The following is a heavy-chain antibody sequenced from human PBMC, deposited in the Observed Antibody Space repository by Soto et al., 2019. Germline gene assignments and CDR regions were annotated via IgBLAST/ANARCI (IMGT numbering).Heavy chain of an antibody. CDR2: ISGSGGST. Sequence: GGSLRLSCAASGFTFSNYAMSWVRQAPGKGLEWVSAISGSGGSTYYADSVKGRFTISRDNSKNTLYLQMNSLRAEDTAVYYCAKVNLKGFPLYSSGWYEDYCGKETLVTVSS. CDR3: AKVNLKGFPLYSSGWYEDY. D-gene: IGHD6-19*01. V-gene: IGHV3-23*01. CDR1: GFTFSNYA. J-gene: IGHJ4*02.